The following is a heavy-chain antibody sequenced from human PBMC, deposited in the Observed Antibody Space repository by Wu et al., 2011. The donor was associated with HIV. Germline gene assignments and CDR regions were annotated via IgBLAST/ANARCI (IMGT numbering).Heavy chain of an antibody. J-gene: IGHJ4*02. CDR2: IIPILVQ. CDR3: ARVENYGDFQFGFDD. Sequence: QVQLVQSGAEVKKPGSSVKVSCKASGGTFSSYAISWVRQAPGQGLEWMGRIIPILVQQTTHRSSRAESRLPRTKSTSTAYMELSSLRSEDTAVYYCARVENYGDFQFGFDDWGQGTLVTVSS. V-gene: IGHV1-69*14. CDR1: GGTFSSYA. D-gene: IGHD4-17*01.